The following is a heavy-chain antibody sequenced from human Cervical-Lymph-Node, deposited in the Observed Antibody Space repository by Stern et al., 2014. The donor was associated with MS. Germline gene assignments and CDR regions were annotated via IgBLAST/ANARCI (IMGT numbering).Heavy chain of an antibody. D-gene: IGHD2/OR15-2a*01. CDR2: ITGDDGNT. CDR3: SREKVGTTFFEL. V-gene: IGHV1-3*01. J-gene: IGHJ4*02. Sequence: QVQLVQSGAEVKEPGASVKVSCKASGYSLNSHAVQWVRQAPGPRLEWMGWITGDDGNTKYSQRFQGRVTFTRDTSASTSYMELSRLTTEDTATYYCSREKVGTTFFELWGQGTLITVSS. CDR1: GYSLNSHA.